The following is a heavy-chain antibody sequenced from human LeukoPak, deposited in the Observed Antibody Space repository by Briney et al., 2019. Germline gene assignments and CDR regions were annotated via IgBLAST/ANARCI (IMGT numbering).Heavy chain of an antibody. CDR2: ISSSSSYI. CDR3: ARQPSGSYYYYMDV. CDR1: GCTFSSYS. V-gene: IGHV3-21*01. Sequence: GGSLRLSCAASGCTFSSYSMNWVRQAPGKGLEWVSSISSSSSYIYYADSVKGRFTISRDNAKNSLYLQMNSLRAEDTAVYYCARQPSGSYYYYMDVWGKGTTVTVSS. D-gene: IGHD1-26*01. J-gene: IGHJ6*03.